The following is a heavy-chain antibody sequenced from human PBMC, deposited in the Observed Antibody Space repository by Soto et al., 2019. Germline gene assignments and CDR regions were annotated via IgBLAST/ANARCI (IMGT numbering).Heavy chain of an antibody. CDR1: GGSISSYY. J-gene: IGHJ6*02. CDR3: VRDKYSSSWYYYYGMDV. Sequence: QVQLQESGAGLVKPSETLSLTCTVSGGSISSYYWSWIRQPPGKGLEWIGYIYYSGSTNYNPSLKSRVTISVDTSKNQFSLKLSSVTAADTAVYYCVRDKYSSSWYYYYGMDVWGQGTTVTVSS. D-gene: IGHD6-13*01. V-gene: IGHV4-59*01. CDR2: IYYSGST.